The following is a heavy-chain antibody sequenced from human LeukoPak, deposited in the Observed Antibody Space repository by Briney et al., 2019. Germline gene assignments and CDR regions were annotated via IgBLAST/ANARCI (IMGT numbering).Heavy chain of an antibody. CDR3: ARAIESYYYDSSGYYSGYYFDY. CDR1: GYSISSGYY. CDR2: IYHSGST. D-gene: IGHD3-22*01. Sequence: KPSETLSLTCTVSGYSISSGYYWGWIRQPPGKGLEWIGSIYHSGSTYYNPSLKSRVTISVDTSKNQFSLKLSSVTAADTAAYYCARAIESYYYDSSGYYSGYYFDYWGQGTLVTVSS. V-gene: IGHV4-38-2*02. J-gene: IGHJ4*02.